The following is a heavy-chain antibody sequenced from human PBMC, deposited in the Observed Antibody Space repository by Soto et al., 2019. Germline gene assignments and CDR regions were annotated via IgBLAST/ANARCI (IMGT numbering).Heavy chain of an antibody. CDR3: AREGFNYYVSSQIENAFDI. J-gene: IGHJ3*02. Sequence: VQLVQSETEMKKPGSSVKFSCRASGGTFISYSITWVRQAPGQGLEWMGLIIPIFGTTHYAQKFQDRFTITSGEPTGTAYLELSSLRSEDTAVYYCAREGFNYYVSSQIENAFDIWGQGTMVTVSP. CDR2: IIPIFGTT. D-gene: IGHD3-10*02. V-gene: IGHV1-69*01. CDR1: GGTFISYS.